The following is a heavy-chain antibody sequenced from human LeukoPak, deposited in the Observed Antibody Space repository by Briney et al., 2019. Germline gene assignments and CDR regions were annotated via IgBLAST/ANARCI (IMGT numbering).Heavy chain of an antibody. J-gene: IGHJ4*02. CDR3: ARAPEGDY. Sequence: AGSVKVSCKASGYTFTGYYIHWVRQAPGQGLEWMGWINFNSGATNFAQKFRGRVTLTRDTSISTAYMELSSLRSDDTAVYYCARAPEGDYWGQGTLVTVSS. CDR2: INFNSGAT. CDR1: GYTFTGYY. V-gene: IGHV1-2*02.